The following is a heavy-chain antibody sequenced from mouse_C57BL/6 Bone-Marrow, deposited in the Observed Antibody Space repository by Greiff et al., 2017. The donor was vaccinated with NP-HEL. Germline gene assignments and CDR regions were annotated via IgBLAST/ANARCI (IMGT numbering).Heavy chain of an antibody. CDR1: GYTFTDYH. V-gene: IGHV1-19*01. CDR2: INPYNGGN. Sequence: EVQLQQSGPVLVKPGASVKMSCKASGYTFTDYHMNWVKQSHGKSLEWIGVINPYNGGNSYNQKFKGKAPLTVDKSSSPAYMELNSLTTEDSAVYYCARVRDDYGGFSYWGQGTLVTVSA. CDR3: ARVRDDYGGFSY. J-gene: IGHJ3*01. D-gene: IGHD2-4*01.